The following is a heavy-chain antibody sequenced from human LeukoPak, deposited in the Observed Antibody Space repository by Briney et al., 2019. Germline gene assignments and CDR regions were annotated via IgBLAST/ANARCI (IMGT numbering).Heavy chain of an antibody. CDR2: INPNSGGT. Sequence: GASVKVSCKASGYTFTSYAMNWVRQAPGQGLEWMGWINPNSGGTNYAQKFQGRVTMTRDTSISTAYMELSRLRSDDTAVYYCARGGSYYDSSGYYVYWGQGTLVTVSS. CDR3: ARGGSYYDSSGYYVY. V-gene: IGHV1-2*02. CDR1: GYTFTSYA. D-gene: IGHD3-22*01. J-gene: IGHJ4*02.